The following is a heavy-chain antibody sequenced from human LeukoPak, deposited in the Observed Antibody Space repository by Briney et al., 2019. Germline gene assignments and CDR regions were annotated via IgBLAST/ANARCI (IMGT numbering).Heavy chain of an antibody. CDR2: ISSSGSTL. CDR1: GFTFSSYS. CDR3: AKDIPGGGDDY. V-gene: IGHV3-48*04. J-gene: IGHJ4*02. D-gene: IGHD2-21*02. Sequence: GGSLRLSCAASGFTFSSYSMNWVRQAPGKGLEWVSYISSSGSTLYYADSVKGRFTISRDNAKSSVYLQLNSLRADDTAIYYCAKDIPGGGDDYWGQGTLVTVSS.